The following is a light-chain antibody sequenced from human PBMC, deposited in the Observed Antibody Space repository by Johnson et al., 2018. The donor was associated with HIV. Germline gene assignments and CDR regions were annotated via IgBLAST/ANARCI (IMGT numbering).Light chain of an antibody. CDR1: SSNIGNNY. J-gene: IGLJ1*01. V-gene: IGLV1-51*01. CDR2: DNN. Sequence: QSVLTQPPSVSAAPGQKVAISCSGSSSNIGNNYVSWYQQLPGTATKLLIYDNNKRPSGIPDRFSGSKSGTSATLGITGLPTGDEADYYCGTWDSSLSAGYVFGTGTKVTVL. CDR3: GTWDSSLSAGYV.